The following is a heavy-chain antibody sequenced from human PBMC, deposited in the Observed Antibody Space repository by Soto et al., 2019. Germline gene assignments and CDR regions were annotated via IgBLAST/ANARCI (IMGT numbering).Heavy chain of an antibody. D-gene: IGHD3-3*01. J-gene: IGHJ3*02. CDR1: GFTFNIYS. Sequence: EVQLLESGGGFVQPGGSLRISCAASGFTFNIYSMTWLRQAPGKGLEWDSTISGSGGSTYYTESVKGRFTISRDNSKNTLFLQMSSLRAEDTAAYYCAKDWTSIWGQGTMVTVSS. CDR3: AKDWTSI. CDR2: ISGSGGST. V-gene: IGHV3-23*01.